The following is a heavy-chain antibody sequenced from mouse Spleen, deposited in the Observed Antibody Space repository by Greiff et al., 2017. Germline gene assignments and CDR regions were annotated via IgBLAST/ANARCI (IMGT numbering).Heavy chain of an antibody. V-gene: IGHV2-9-1*01. D-gene: IGHD1-1*01. CDR1: GFSLTSYA. CDR2: IWTGGGT. J-gene: IGHJ3*01. Sequence: VQLQQSGPGLVAPSQSLSITCTVSGFSLTSYAISWVRQPPGKGLEWLGVIWTGGGTNYNSALKSRLSISKDNSKSQVFLKMNSLQTDDTARYYCAREGHYGSSYPWFAYWGQGTLVTVSA. CDR3: AREGHYGSSYPWFAY.